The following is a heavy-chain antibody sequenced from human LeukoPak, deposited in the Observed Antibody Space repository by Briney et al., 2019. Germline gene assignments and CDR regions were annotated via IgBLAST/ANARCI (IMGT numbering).Heavy chain of an antibody. D-gene: IGHD5-18*01. CDR1: GFTFSSYS. CDR3: AKDGTRGYSYGRIDY. V-gene: IGHV3-21*04. J-gene: IGHJ4*02. Sequence: GGSLRLSCAASGFTFSSYSMNWVRQAPGKGLEWVSSISSSSSYIYYADSVKGRFTISRDNAKNSLYLQMNSLRAEDTAVYYCAKDGTRGYSYGRIDYWGQGTLVTVSS. CDR2: ISSSSSYI.